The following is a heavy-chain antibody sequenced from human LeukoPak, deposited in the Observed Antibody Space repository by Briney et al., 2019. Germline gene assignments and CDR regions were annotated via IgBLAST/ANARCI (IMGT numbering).Heavy chain of an antibody. CDR1: GYSFTRYY. Sequence: ASVKVSFKSSGYSFTRYYMHLVRQAPGQGLEWMGIINPSGGSTRYAQKFQGRVTMTRDTSTSTVYMELSSLRSEDTALYYCVRDYDCSGYFDFWGQGTLVTVSS. D-gene: IGHD3-22*01. CDR3: VRDYDCSGYFDF. J-gene: IGHJ4*02. V-gene: IGHV1-46*01. CDR2: INPSGGST.